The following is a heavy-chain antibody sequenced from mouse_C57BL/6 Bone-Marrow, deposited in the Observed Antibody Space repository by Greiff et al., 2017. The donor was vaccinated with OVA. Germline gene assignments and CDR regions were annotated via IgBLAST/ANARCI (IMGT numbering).Heavy chain of an antibody. CDR2: INYDGSST. Sequence: DVKLVESEGGLVQPGSSMKLSCTASGFTFSDYYMAWVRQVPEKGLEWVANINYDGSSTYYLDSLKSRFIISRDNAKNILYLQMSSLKSEDTATYYCARDRLTDFDYWGQGTTLTVSS. CDR1: GFTFSDYY. V-gene: IGHV5-16*01. D-gene: IGHD4-1*01. CDR3: ARDRLTDFDY. J-gene: IGHJ2*01.